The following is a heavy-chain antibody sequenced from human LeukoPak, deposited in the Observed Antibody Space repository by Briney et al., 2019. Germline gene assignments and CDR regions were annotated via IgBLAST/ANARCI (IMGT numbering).Heavy chain of an antibody. CDR1: GGTFISYA. J-gene: IGHJ4*02. D-gene: IGHD3-3*01. Sequence: SVKVSCKGSGGTFISYAISWVRQAPGQGVEWRGRIIPIVVIANYSQKFQGRVTITAHKSTSPAYMELRSLRSEDTAVYYCARAKTNYDFWSGYQYYFDYWGQGTLVTVSS. CDR2: IIPIVVIA. CDR3: ARAKTNYDFWSGYQYYFDY. V-gene: IGHV1-69*04.